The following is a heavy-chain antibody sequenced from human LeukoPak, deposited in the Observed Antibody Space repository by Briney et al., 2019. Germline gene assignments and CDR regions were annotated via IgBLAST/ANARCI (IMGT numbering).Heavy chain of an antibody. CDR2: INHSGST. CDR3: AITAETVAGNWFDP. Sequence: KTSETLSLTCAVYGGSFSGYYWSWIRQPPGKGLEWIGEINHSGSTYYNPSLKSRVTISVDTSKNQFSLKLSSVTAADTAVYYCAITAETVAGNWFDPWGQGTLVTVSS. V-gene: IGHV4-34*01. D-gene: IGHD6-19*01. J-gene: IGHJ5*02. CDR1: GGSFSGYY.